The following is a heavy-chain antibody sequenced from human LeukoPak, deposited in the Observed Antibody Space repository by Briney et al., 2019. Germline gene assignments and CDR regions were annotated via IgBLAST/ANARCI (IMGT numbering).Heavy chain of an antibody. J-gene: IGHJ4*02. CDR1: GLTFSTYC. Sequence: GGSLRLSCAASGLTFSTYCMSWVRQAPGKGLEWVANINEDGSEKYYVDSVKGRFTISRDNAKNSLYLQMNSLRAEDTAVYYCAKDLSSSWSPYYFDFWGRGTLVTVSS. CDR3: AKDLSSSWSPYYFDF. D-gene: IGHD6-13*01. CDR2: INEDGSEK. V-gene: IGHV3-7*05.